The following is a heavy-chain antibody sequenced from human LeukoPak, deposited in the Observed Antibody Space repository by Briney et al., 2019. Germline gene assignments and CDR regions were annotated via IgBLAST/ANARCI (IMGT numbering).Heavy chain of an antibody. D-gene: IGHD3-9*01. CDR3: ARHPTRYYDILTGNY. V-gene: IGHV4-30-4*08. CDR1: GGSISSGDYY. Sequence: PSQTLSLTCTVSGGSISSGDYYWSWIRQPPGKGLEWNGYIYYSGSTYYNPSLKSRVTISVDTSKNQFSLKLSSVTAADTAVYYCARHPTRYYDILTGNYWGQGTLVTVSS. CDR2: IYYSGST. J-gene: IGHJ4*02.